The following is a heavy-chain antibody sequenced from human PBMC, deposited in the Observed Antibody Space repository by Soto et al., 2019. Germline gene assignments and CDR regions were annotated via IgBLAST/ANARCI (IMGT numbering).Heavy chain of an antibody. V-gene: IGHV1-2*02. CDR1: GYTFTGYY. D-gene: IGHD5-12*01. Sequence: ASVKVSCKASGYTFTGYYMHWVRLAPGQGLEWMGWINPNSGGTNYAQKFQGRVTMTRDTSISTAYMELSRLRSDDTAVYYCARVLNIVATVDYWGQGTLVTVSS. CDR2: INPNSGGT. J-gene: IGHJ4*02. CDR3: ARVLNIVATVDY.